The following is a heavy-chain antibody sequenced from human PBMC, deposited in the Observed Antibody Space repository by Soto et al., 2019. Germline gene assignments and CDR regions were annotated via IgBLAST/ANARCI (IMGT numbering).Heavy chain of an antibody. V-gene: IGHV3-30*18. Sequence: QVQLVESGGGVVQPGRSLRLSCAASGFTFSSYGMHWVRQAPGKGLEWVAVISYDGSNKYYADSVKGRFTISRDNSKNPLYLQMNSLRAEDTAVYYCAKERFLEWSPRERCMDVWGQGTTVTVSS. D-gene: IGHD3-3*01. J-gene: IGHJ6*02. CDR3: AKERFLEWSPRERCMDV. CDR1: GFTFSSYG. CDR2: ISYDGSNK.